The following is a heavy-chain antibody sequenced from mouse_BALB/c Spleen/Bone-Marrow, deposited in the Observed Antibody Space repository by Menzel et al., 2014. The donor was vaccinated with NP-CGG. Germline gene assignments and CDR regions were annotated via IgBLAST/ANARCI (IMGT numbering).Heavy chain of an antibody. J-gene: IGHJ4*01. CDR3: AKGGHVMDY. Sequence: PQESGAELMKPGASVMISCKATGYTFSDYWIEWVKQRPGHGLEWIGEILPGGGSTNYNENFKGKATFTADTSSNTAYMQLSSLTSEDSAVYYCAKGGHVMDYWGQGTSVTVSS. D-gene: IGHD1-1*02. CDR1: GYTFSDYW. CDR2: ILPGGGST. V-gene: IGHV1-9*01.